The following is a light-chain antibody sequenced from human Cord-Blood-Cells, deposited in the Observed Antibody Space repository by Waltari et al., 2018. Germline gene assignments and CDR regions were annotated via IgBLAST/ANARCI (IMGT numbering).Light chain of an antibody. CDR3: QQSYITPPIT. CDR1: QSISSY. J-gene: IGKJ5*01. CDR2: ATS. V-gene: IGKV1-39*01. Sequence: DIQMTQSPSSLSASVGDRVTITCRASQSISSYLNWYQQKPCKAPKLLIYATSSLHSXXXXXFSGRRSGTDFTLTISSLQPEDFATYYCQQSYITPPITFVQGTRLEIK.